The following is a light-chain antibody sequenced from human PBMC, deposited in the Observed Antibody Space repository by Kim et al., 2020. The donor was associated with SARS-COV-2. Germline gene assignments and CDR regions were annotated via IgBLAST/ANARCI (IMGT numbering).Light chain of an antibody. Sequence: KTVTISCTRSSGSIASNYVQWYQQRPGSAPTTVIYEDNQRPSGVPDRFSGSIDGSSNSASLTISGLKTEDEADYYCQSYDSSNHWVFGGGTQLTV. CDR3: QSYDSSNHWV. J-gene: IGLJ3*02. CDR1: SGSIASNY. CDR2: EDN. V-gene: IGLV6-57*03.